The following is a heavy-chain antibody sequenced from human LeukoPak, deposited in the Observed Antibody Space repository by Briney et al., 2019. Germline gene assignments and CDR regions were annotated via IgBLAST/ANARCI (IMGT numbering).Heavy chain of an antibody. J-gene: IGHJ4*02. CDR2: IINSGGST. CDR1: GFTFSTYT. D-gene: IGHD4-17*01. CDR3: AKDIYGDYGGLDY. Sequence: GGSLRLSCAASGFTFSTYTMNWVRQAPGKGLEWVSTIINSGGSTYYADSVKGRFTLSSDNSQNTLYLQMNSLRAEDTAVYYCAKDIYGDYGGLDYWGQGTLVTVSS. V-gene: IGHV3-23*01.